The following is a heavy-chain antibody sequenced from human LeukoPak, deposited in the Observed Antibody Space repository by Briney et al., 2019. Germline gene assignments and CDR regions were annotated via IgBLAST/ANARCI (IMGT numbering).Heavy chain of an antibody. Sequence: PSETLSLTCTVSGGSISSSSYYWGWIRQLPGKGLEWIGNIYYSGSTYYDPSLRGRVTISVDTSKNQFSLKLNSVTAADTAVYYCARHPRYCSSSSCHRYAFDIWGQGTMVTVSS. D-gene: IGHD2-2*01. V-gene: IGHV4-39*01. CDR1: GGSISSSSYY. J-gene: IGHJ3*02. CDR2: IYYSGST. CDR3: ARHPRYCSSSSCHRYAFDI.